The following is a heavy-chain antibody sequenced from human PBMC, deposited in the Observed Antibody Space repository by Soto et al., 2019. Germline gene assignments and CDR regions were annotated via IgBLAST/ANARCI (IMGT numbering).Heavy chain of an antibody. Sequence: SPTLSLTCAISGDSVSSNSAAWNWIRQSPSRGLEWLGRTYYRPKWYNDYAVSVKSRITINPDTSKNQFSLQLNSVTPEDTAVYYCARGADPEVAADGTQAVDYWGQGTLVTVSS. D-gene: IGHD6-13*01. CDR2: TYYRPKWYN. J-gene: IGHJ4*02. V-gene: IGHV6-1*01. CDR1: GDSVSSNSAA. CDR3: ARGADPEVAADGTQAVDY.